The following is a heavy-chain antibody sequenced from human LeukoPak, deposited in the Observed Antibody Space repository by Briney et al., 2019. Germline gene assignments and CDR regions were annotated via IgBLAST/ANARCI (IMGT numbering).Heavy chain of an antibody. CDR3: ARHGVGAGLAAAYY. CDR2: FSPGDSDT. D-gene: IGHD6-13*01. J-gene: IGHJ4*02. CDR1: GYSFTSYW. Sequence: GESLKISCKGSGYSFTSYWIGWVRQMPGKGLEWMGIFSPGDSDTSYSPSFQGQVTISADKSINTAYLQWSSLRASDIAMYYCARHGVGAGLAAAYYWGQGTLVTVSS. V-gene: IGHV5-51*01.